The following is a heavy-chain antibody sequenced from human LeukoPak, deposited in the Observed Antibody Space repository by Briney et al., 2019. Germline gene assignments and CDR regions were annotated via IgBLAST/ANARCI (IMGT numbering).Heavy chain of an antibody. Sequence: PSETLSLTCTVSGDSISSYSWSWIRQPPGKGLEWIGYIYYRGSTNSNPSLKSRVTISVDTSKNQFSLKLRSVTAADTAVYYCARVSGEAAGTGFIDSWGQGTLVTVSS. CDR1: GDSISSYS. CDR2: IYYRGST. D-gene: IGHD6-13*01. CDR3: ARVSGEAAGTGFIDS. V-gene: IGHV4-59*01. J-gene: IGHJ4*02.